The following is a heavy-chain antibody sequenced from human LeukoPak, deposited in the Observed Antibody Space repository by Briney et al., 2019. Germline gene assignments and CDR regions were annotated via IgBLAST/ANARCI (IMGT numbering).Heavy chain of an antibody. V-gene: IGHV3-48*04. J-gene: IGHJ4*02. D-gene: IGHD3-22*01. Sequence: GGSLRLSCAASGFTFSDYSMNWVRQAPGKGLEWVSYISFSVNTKYYGDSVKGRFTISRDNAKNSLYLHMDSLRAEDTAVYYCARAHEDYYDSSGYLYYFDYWGQGTLVTVSS. CDR2: ISFSVNTK. CDR1: GFTFSDYS. CDR3: ARAHEDYYDSSGYLYYFDY.